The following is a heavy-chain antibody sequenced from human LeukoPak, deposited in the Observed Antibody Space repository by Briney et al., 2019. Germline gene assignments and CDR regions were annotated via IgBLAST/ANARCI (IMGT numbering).Heavy chain of an antibody. CDR2: IYTSGST. V-gene: IGHV4-4*09. J-gene: IGHJ4*02. CDR3: ARLTSPGGYGFFDY. CDR1: GGSISSYY. D-gene: IGHD5-12*01. Sequence: PSETLSLTCTVSGGSISSYYWSWIRQPPGKGLEWIGYIYTSGSTNYNPSLKSRVTISVDTSRNQFSLKLSSVTAADTAVYYCARLTSPGGYGFFDYWGQGTLVTVSS.